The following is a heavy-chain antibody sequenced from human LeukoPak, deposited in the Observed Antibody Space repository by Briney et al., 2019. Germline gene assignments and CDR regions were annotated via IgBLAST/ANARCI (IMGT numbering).Heavy chain of an antibody. CDR2: IYFSGST. CDR1: GFALSSYA. J-gene: IGHJ4*02. V-gene: IGHV4-59*01. Sequence: PGGSLRLSCAASGFALSSYAMSWIRQPPGEGLEWIGYIYFSGSTNYNPSLKSRVTISVDTSKNQFSLKMSSVTAADTAVYYCARMTSSGWYAAGYYFDYWGQGTLVTVSS. CDR3: ARMTSSGWYAAGYYFDY. D-gene: IGHD6-19*01.